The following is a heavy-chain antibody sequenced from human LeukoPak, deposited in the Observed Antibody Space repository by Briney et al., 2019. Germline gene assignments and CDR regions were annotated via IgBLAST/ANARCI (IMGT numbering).Heavy chain of an antibody. CDR1: GYTFTSYA. V-gene: IGHV7-4-1*02. Sequence: GASVKISCKASGYTFTSYAMNWVRQAPGQGLEWMGWINTNTGNPTYAQGFTGRFVFSLDTSVSTAYLQISSLKAEDTAVYYCARNYGDYVDYYYYYYMDVWGKGTTVTVSS. CDR2: INTNTGNP. CDR3: ARNYGDYVDYYYYYYMDV. J-gene: IGHJ6*03. D-gene: IGHD4-17*01.